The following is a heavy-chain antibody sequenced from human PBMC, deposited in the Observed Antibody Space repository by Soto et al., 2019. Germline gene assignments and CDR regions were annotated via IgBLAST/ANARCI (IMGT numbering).Heavy chain of an antibody. CDR3: ARQVYYYGSGSQTPDY. D-gene: IGHD3-10*01. CDR2: IYYSGST. Sequence: SETLSLTCTVSGGSISSGGYYWSWIRQHPGKGLEWIGYIYYSGSTYYNPSLKSRVTISVDTSKNQFSLKLSSVTAADTAVYYCARQVYYYGSGSQTPDYWGQGTLVTVSS. CDR1: GGSISSGGYY. V-gene: IGHV4-31*03. J-gene: IGHJ4*02.